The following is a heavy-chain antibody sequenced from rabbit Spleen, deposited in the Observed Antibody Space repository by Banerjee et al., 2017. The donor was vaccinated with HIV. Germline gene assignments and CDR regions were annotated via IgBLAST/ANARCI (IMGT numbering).Heavy chain of an antibody. Sequence: QLEESGGDLVKPEGSLTLTCTASGFSFSYGYVMCWVRQAPGKGLEWIACINTYTVKSVYASWATGRFTFSRTSSTTVTLQMTSLTAADTATYFCARDLVVAIGWNFNLWGQGTLVTVS. CDR3: ARDLVVAIGWNFNL. J-gene: IGHJ4*01. CDR2: INTYTVKS. CDR1: GFSFSYGYV. D-gene: IGHD3-3*01. V-gene: IGHV1S45*01.